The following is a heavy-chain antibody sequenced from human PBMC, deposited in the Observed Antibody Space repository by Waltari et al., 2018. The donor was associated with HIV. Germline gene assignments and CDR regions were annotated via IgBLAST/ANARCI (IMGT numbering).Heavy chain of an antibody. CDR1: GYSISSGYY. J-gene: IGHJ5*02. Sequence: QVQLQESGPGLVKPSETLSLTCTVSGYSISSGYYWAWIRQHPGKGLEWIGSIYHSGSTDYNPSLKSRVTISVDTSKNQFSLKLSSVTAADTAVYYCARVSGQLESWFDPWGQGTLVTVSS. CDR3: ARVSGQLESWFDP. V-gene: IGHV4-38-2*02. CDR2: IYHSGST. D-gene: IGHD6-6*01.